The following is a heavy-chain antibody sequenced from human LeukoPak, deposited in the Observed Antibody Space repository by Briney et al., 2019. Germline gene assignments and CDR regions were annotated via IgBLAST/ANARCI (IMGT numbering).Heavy chain of an antibody. J-gene: IGHJ4*02. Sequence: SETLSLTXTVSGGSISSGSYYWSWLRQPAGTGLEWIGRIYTSGSTNYNPSLKSRVTISVDTSKNQFSLKLSSVTAADTAVYYCARGVVVPAAHFDYWGQGTLVTVSS. CDR2: IYTSGST. CDR1: GGSISSGSYY. V-gene: IGHV4-61*02. D-gene: IGHD2-2*01. CDR3: ARGVVVPAAHFDY.